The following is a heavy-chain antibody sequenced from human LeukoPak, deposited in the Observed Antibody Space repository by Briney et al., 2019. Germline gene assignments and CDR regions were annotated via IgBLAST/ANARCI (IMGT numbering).Heavy chain of an antibody. CDR3: ARVDTAMAAL. D-gene: IGHD5-18*01. V-gene: IGHV3-9*01. J-gene: IGHJ4*02. CDR1: GFTFDDYA. Sequence: GGSLRLSCGASGFTFDDYAMHWVRQAPGKGLEWVSGISWNSGSIGYADSVKGRFTISRDNAKNSLYLQMNSLRAEDTAVYYCARVDTAMAALWGQGTLVTVSS. CDR2: ISWNSGSI.